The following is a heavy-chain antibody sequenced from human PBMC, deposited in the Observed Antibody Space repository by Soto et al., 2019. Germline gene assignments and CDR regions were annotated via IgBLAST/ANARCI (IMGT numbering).Heavy chain of an antibody. CDR3: VREDDTTGSYSWFDP. D-gene: IGHD3-9*01. CDR2: FVPVFGSA. J-gene: IGHJ5*02. Sequence: QVQLVQSGAEVKKPGSSVRVSCKASGAAFNTITINWVRQAPGQGLEWMGGFVPVFGSATYAQKFQGRVAITADSSTSTFYMELSRLNSGDTARYYCVREDDTTGSYSWFDPWGQGTLVTVSS. CDR1: GAAFNTIT. V-gene: IGHV1-69*01.